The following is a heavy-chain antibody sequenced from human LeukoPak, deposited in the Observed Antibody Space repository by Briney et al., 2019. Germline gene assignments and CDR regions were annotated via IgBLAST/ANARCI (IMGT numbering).Heavy chain of an antibody. Sequence: GGSLRLSCAASGFTFSSYGTHWVRQAPGKGLEWVAVISYDGSNKYYADSVKGRFTISRDNSKNTLYLQMNSLRAEDTAVYYCARDGGWLQFAAFDIWGQGTMVTVSS. J-gene: IGHJ3*02. CDR1: GFTFSSYG. V-gene: IGHV3-30*03. CDR3: ARDGGWLQFAAFDI. D-gene: IGHD5-24*01. CDR2: ISYDGSNK.